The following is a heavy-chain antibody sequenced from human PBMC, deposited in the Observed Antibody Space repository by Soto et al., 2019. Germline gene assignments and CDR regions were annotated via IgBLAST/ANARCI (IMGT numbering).Heavy chain of an antibody. CDR3: ARASGIAAAGTAFDI. CDR2: ISAYNGNT. Sequence: GASVKVSCKASGYTFTSYGISWVRQAPGQGLEWMGWISAYNGNTNYAQKLQGRVTMTTDTSTGTAYMELRSRRSDDTAVYYCARASGIAAAGTAFDIWGQGTMVTVSS. CDR1: GYTFTSYG. V-gene: IGHV1-18*01. D-gene: IGHD6-13*01. J-gene: IGHJ3*02.